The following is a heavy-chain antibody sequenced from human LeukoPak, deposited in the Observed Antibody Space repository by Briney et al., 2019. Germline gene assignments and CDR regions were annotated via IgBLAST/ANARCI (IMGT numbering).Heavy chain of an antibody. J-gene: IGHJ4*02. CDR2: ISGSGGYT. CDR1: GFTFSSYA. V-gene: IGHV3-23*01. D-gene: IGHD3-16*01. Sequence: GGSLRLSCAASGFTFSSYAMSWVRQAPGKGLEWVSAISGSGGYTYYADSVKGRFTISRDNSKNTLYLQMNSLRVEDTAVYYCARDLAWGAFDYWGQGTLVTVSS. CDR3: ARDLAWGAFDY.